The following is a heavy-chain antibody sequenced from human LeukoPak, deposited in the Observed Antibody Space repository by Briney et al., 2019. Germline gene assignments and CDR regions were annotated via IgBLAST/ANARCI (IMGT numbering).Heavy chain of an antibody. Sequence: PSETLSLTCTVSGGSISSYYWSWIRQPPGKGLEWIGYIYYSGSTNYNPSLKSRVTISVDTSKNQFSLKLSSVTAADTAVYYCASCLYSSSWYYSAFDIWGQGTMVTVSS. CDR2: IYYSGST. J-gene: IGHJ3*02. CDR1: GGSISSYY. V-gene: IGHV4-59*12. CDR3: ASCLYSSSWYYSAFDI. D-gene: IGHD6-13*01.